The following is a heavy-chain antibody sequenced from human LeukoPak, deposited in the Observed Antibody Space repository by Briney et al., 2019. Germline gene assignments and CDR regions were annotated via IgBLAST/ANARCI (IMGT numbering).Heavy chain of an antibody. CDR2: ISYDGSNK. CDR1: GFGFSFYG. D-gene: IGHD6-19*01. Sequence: GGSLRLSCAASGFGFSFYGMHWVRQAPDKGLEWVTVISYDGSNKYYADSVEGRFTISRDNAKNSLYLQMNSLRAEDTAVYCCARDGIAVADSWGQGTLVTVSS. J-gene: IGHJ4*02. CDR3: ARDGIAVADS. V-gene: IGHV3-30*03.